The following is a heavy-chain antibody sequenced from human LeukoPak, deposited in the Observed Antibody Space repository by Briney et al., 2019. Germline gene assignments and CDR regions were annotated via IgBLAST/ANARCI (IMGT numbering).Heavy chain of an antibody. CDR2: ISWNSGSI. CDR3: TKDGGRGLAARYYMGHFDY. V-gene: IGHV3-9*01. Sequence: GGSLRLSCAASGFTFSSYAMSWVRQAPGKGLEWVSGISWNSGSIGYADSVKGRFTISRDNAKNSLYLQMNSLRAEDTALYYCTKDGGRGLAARYYMGHFDYWGQGTLVTVSS. D-gene: IGHD6-6*01. CDR1: GFTFSSYA. J-gene: IGHJ4*02.